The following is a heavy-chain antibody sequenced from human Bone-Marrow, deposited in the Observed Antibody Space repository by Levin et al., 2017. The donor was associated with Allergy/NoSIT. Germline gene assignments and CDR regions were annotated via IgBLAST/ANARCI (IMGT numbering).Heavy chain of an antibody. V-gene: IGHV3-15*01. CDR3: TTEVNNPWIQMDFDH. CDR2: IKTKTEGGTT. D-gene: IGHD5-18*01. J-gene: IGHJ4*02. Sequence: GESLKISCAASGFSFSNAWMTWVRQAPGKGLEWVGRIKTKTEGGTTDYAAPVKGRFTISRDDSKNTLYLQMNSLKTEDTAVYFCTTEVNNPWIQMDFDHWGQGTLVTVSS. CDR1: GFSFSNAW.